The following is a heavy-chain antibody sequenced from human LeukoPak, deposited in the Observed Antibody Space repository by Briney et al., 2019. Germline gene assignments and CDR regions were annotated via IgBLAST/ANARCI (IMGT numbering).Heavy chain of an antibody. CDR1: GFTFSSYA. CDR2: ISGSGGST. D-gene: IGHD3-10*01. V-gene: IGHV3-23*01. J-gene: IGHJ5*02. Sequence: GGSLRLSCAASGFTFSSYAMSWVRQAPGKGLEWVSVISGSGGSTYYADSVKGRFTISRDNSKDTLYLQMNSLRAEDTAVYYCAKSPRGIWFDPWGQGTLVTVSS. CDR3: AKSPRGIWFDP.